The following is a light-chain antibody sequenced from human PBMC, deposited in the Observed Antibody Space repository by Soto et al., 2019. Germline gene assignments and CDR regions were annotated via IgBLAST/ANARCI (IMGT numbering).Light chain of an antibody. J-gene: IGKJ1*01. CDR1: QSVSGN. CDR3: KQYNNWPPA. CDR2: GAS. Sequence: EIVMAQSPATLSVSPGERATLSCRASQSVSGNLAWYQQKPGQAPRLLIYGASTRATGIPARFSGSGSGTEFTLTISSLQSEDFAVYYCKQYNNWPPAFGQGTKVEIK. V-gene: IGKV3-15*01.